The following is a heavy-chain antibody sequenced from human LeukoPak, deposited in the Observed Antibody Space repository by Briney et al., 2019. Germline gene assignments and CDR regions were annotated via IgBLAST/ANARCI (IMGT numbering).Heavy chain of an antibody. J-gene: IGHJ1*01. V-gene: IGHV4-34*01. CDR1: GGSSSGYY. CDR2: INHSGST. CDR3: AGGQWSSAEYFQH. Sequence: SETLSLTCAVYGGSSSGYYWSWIRQPPGKGLEWIGEINHSGSTNYNPSLKSRATISVDTSKNQFSLKLSSVTAADTAVYYCAGGQWSSAEYFQHWGQGTLVTVSS. D-gene: IGHD6-19*01.